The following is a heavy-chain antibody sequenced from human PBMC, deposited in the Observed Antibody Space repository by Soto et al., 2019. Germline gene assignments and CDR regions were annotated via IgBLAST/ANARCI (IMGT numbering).Heavy chain of an antibody. CDR1: GYSFTGYY. V-gene: IGHV1-2*02. J-gene: IGHJ4*02. CDR2: INPDSGAT. CDR3: ARGDYGTGGYPFPYFDY. D-gene: IGHD2-8*02. Sequence: HEHLVQSGAEVKRPGASLKVSCKASGYSFTGYYIHWVRQAPGQGLEWMGWINPDSGATNYAQNFQGRVTLTSATSISPASMDLTSLTSDDTAVYYCARGDYGTGGYPFPYFDYWGQGTLVIVSS.